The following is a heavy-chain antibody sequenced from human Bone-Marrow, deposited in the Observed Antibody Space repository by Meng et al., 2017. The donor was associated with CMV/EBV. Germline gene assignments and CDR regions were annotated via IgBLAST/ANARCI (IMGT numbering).Heavy chain of an antibody. V-gene: IGHV1-69*05. CDR3: AGSSSWYGEFDY. CDR2: IIPIFGTA. CDR1: GGTFSTYA. J-gene: IGHJ4*02. D-gene: IGHD6-13*01. Sequence: SVKVSCKASGGTFSTYAISWVRQAPGQGLEWMGGIIPIFGTANYAQKFQGRVTITTDESTSTAYMELSSLRSEDTAVYYCAGSSSWYGEFDYWGQGTLVTVSS.